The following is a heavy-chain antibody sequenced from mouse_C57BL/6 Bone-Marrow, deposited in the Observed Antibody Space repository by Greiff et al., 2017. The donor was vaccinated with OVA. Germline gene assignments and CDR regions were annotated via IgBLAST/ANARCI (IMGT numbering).Heavy chain of an antibody. J-gene: IGHJ2*01. CDR2: IYPGDGDT. CDR3: ARSPITTVAPFY. Sequence: QVQLQQSGPELVKPGASVKISCKASGYAFSSSWMNWVKQRPGKGLEWIGRIYPGDGDTNYNGKFKGKATLTADKSSSTAYMQLSSLTSEDSAVYFCARSPITTVAPFYWGQGTTLTVSS. V-gene: IGHV1-82*01. D-gene: IGHD1-1*01. CDR1: GYAFSSSW.